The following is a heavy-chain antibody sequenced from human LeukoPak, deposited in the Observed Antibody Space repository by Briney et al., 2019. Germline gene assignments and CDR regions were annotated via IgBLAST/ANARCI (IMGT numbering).Heavy chain of an antibody. Sequence: SVKVSCKASGGTFSSYAISWVRQAPGQGLEWMGGIIPIFGTANYAQKFRGRVTITADKSTSTAYMELSSLRSEDTAVYYCARVPGLRLGELSPLFDYWGQGTLVTVSS. CDR1: GGTFSSYA. D-gene: IGHD3-16*02. J-gene: IGHJ4*02. V-gene: IGHV1-69*06. CDR3: ARVPGLRLGELSPLFDY. CDR2: IIPIFGTA.